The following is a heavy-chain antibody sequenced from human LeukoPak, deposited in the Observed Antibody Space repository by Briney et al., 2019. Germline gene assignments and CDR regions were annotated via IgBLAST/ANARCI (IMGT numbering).Heavy chain of an antibody. J-gene: IGHJ5*02. CDR1: GYSFTSYW. CDR2: IYPGDSDT. CDR3: ARSDRYCSSTSCYTNWFDP. V-gene: IGHV5-51*01. D-gene: IGHD2-2*02. Sequence: GESLKISCKGSGYSFTSYWIGWVRQMPGKGLEWMGIIYPGDSDTRYSPSFRGQVTISADKSISTAYLQWSSLKASDTAVYYCARSDRYCSSTSCYTNWFDPWGQGTLVTVSS.